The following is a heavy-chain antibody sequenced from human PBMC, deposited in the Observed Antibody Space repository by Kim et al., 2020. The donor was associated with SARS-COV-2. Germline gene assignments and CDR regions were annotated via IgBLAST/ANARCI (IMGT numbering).Heavy chain of an antibody. V-gene: IGHV4-39*01. CDR1: GGSISSSSYY. J-gene: IGHJ3*02. CDR3: ALSQITMVRGVIITSPENDGFDN. Sequence: SETLSLTCIVSGGSISSSSYYWGWIRQPPGKGLEWIGSIYYSGSTYYNPSLKSRVTISVDTSKNQFSLKLSSVTAADTAVYYCALSQITMVRGVIITSPENDGFDNWGQGTMVTVSS. D-gene: IGHD3-10*01. CDR2: IYYSGST.